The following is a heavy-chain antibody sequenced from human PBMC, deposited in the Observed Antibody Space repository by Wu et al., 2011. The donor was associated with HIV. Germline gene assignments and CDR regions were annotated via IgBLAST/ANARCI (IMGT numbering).Heavy chain of an antibody. V-gene: IGHV1-18*01. CDR2: ISAYNGNT. CDR3: ARDGYCLGTRCHDGVLDY. CDR1: GYTFTNYG. D-gene: IGHD2-2*03. Sequence: QVQLVHSGAVVKKPGASVKVSCKASGYTFTNYGISWVRQAPGQGLEWMGWISAYNGNTNYAQKLQGRVTMTTDTSTNTAYLELRSLRSDDTAVYYCARDGYCLGTRCHDGVLDYWGQGSWSPSP. J-gene: IGHJ4*02.